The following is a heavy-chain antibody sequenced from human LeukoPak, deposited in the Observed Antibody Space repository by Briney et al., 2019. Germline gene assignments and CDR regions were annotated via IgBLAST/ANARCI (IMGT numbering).Heavy chain of an antibody. D-gene: IGHD3-16*01. Sequence: ASVKVSCKVSGYTLTELSMHWVRQAPGKGLEWMGWINPNSGGTNYAQKFQGRVTMTRDTSISTAYMELSRLRSDDTAVYYCARVFGVESAWGEFDYWGQGTLVTVSS. V-gene: IGHV1-2*02. J-gene: IGHJ4*02. CDR3: ARVFGVESAWGEFDY. CDR2: INPNSGGT. CDR1: GYTLTELS.